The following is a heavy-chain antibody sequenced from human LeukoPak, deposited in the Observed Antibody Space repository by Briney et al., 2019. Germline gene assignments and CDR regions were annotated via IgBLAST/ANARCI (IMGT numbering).Heavy chain of an antibody. Sequence: GGSLRLSCAASGFTFSNYAMSWVRQAPGKALEWVSAITSGGGTTYYAGSVKGRFTISRDNSKNTLYLQMNSLRAEDTTVYYCARDPPRAAWVFDYWGQGTLVSVSS. J-gene: IGHJ4*02. CDR2: ITSGGGTT. CDR3: ARDPPRAAWVFDY. V-gene: IGHV3-23*01. D-gene: IGHD6-25*01. CDR1: GFTFSNYA.